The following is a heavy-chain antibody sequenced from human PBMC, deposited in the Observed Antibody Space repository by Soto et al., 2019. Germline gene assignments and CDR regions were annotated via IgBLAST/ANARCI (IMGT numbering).Heavy chain of an antibody. D-gene: IGHD2-2*01. CDR1: GGSISSSNW. CDR3: ARDSPYSYCSSTSCYGLVKGRVFDY. CDR2: IYHSGST. J-gene: IGHJ4*02. V-gene: IGHV4-4*02. Sequence: QVQLQESGPGLVKPSGTLSLTCAVSGGSISSSNWWSWVRQPPGKGLEWIGEIYHSGSTNYNPSLKSRVTLSVDKSKNQFSLKLSSVTAADTAVYYCARDSPYSYCSSTSCYGLVKGRVFDYWGQGTLVTVSS.